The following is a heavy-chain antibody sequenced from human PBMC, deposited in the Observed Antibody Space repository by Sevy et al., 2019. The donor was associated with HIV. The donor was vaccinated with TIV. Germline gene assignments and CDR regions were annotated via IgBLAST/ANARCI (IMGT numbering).Heavy chain of an antibody. J-gene: IGHJ6*02. CDR2: INSDGSNT. V-gene: IGHV3-74*01. Sequence: GGSLRLSCAASGFTFSSYWMHWVRQAPGKGLVWVSRINSDGSNTSYADSVKGRFTISRDNAKNTLYLQMNSLRAEDTAVYYCARRGDYGLVGYYYYGMDVWGQGTTVTVSS. CDR1: GFTFSSYW. D-gene: IGHD4-17*01. CDR3: ARRGDYGLVGYYYYGMDV.